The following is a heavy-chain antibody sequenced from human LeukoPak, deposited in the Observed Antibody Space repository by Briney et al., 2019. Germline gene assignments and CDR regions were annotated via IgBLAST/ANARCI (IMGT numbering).Heavy chain of an antibody. CDR3: AKDFGSGWYEVWFDP. CDR2: ISGSGGST. Sequence: GGSLRLYCAASGFTFSSYAMSWVRQAAGKGLEWVSAISGSGGSTYYADSVKGRFTISRDNSKNTLYLQMNSLRAEDTAVYYCAKDFGSGWYEVWFDPWGQGTLVTVSS. J-gene: IGHJ5*02. D-gene: IGHD6-19*01. V-gene: IGHV3-23*01. CDR1: GFTFSSYA.